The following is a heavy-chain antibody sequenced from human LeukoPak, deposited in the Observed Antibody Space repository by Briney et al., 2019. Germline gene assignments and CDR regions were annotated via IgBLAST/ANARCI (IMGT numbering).Heavy chain of an antibody. V-gene: IGHV3-7*01. J-gene: IGHJ2*01. CDR1: GFSFSSYW. Sequence: GGSLRLSCAASGFSFSSYWMSWVRQAPVKGLEWVANIKQDGSAKYYVDSVKGRFTISRDNAKNSVHLQMNSLRAEDTAAYYCARRRLKGKFGDDSYWYFDLWGRGTLVSVSS. D-gene: IGHD4-17*01. CDR2: IKQDGSAK. CDR3: ARRRLKGKFGDDSYWYFDL.